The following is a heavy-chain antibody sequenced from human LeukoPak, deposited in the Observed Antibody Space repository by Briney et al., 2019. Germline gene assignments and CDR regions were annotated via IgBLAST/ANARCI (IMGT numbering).Heavy chain of an antibody. CDR2: IFPSDSDT. Sequence: GESLKISCKGFGYTFTSYWNGWVRQMPGKDLEWMGIIFPSDSDTRYSPSFQGQVTSSADKSISTAYLQWSSLKASDTALYYCARQNGGLDYWGQGTLVTVSS. CDR3: ARQNGGLDY. CDR1: GYTFTSYW. J-gene: IGHJ4*02. D-gene: IGHD4-23*01. V-gene: IGHV5-51*01.